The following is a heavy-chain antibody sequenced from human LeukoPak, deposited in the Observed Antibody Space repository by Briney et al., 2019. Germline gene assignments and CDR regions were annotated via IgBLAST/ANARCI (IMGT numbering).Heavy chain of an antibody. CDR3: AREDRTGTGDNFYY. CDR2: INSDGSST. V-gene: IGHV3-74*01. Sequence: GGSLRLSCAASGFTFSSYWMHWVRQAPGKGLVWVSRINSDGSSTSYADSVKGRFTISRDNAKNTLYLQMNSLRAEDTAGYYCAREDRTGTGDNFYYWGQGTLVTVSS. CDR1: GFTFSSYW. J-gene: IGHJ4*02. D-gene: IGHD1-1*01.